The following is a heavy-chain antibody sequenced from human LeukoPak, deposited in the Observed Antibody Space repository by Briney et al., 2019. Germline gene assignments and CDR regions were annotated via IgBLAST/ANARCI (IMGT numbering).Heavy chain of an antibody. J-gene: IGHJ6*02. V-gene: IGHV4-59*11. CDR2: VYYTGSS. CDR3: ARLSRIATAGAYSYHSLDI. Sequence: SETLSLTCTVSGGSINDHAWCWIRQPPGRGLEWIGCVYYTGSSEYNASLKSRLTISTDTSNNQLSLKVTSVTAADTAIYSCARLSRIATAGAYSYHSLDIWGQGTTVTVSS. CDR1: GGSINDHA. D-gene: IGHD6-13*01.